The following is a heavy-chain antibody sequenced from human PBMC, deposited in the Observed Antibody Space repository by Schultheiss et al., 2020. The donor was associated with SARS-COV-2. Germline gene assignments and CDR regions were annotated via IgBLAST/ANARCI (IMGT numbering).Heavy chain of an antibody. Sequence: GESLKISCAASGFTFSSYAMSWVRQAPGKGLEWVSAISGSGGSTYYADSVKGRFTISRDNSKNTLYLQMNSLRAEDTAVYYCAGQYYVGGRKNYFDYWGQGTLVTVSS. CDR3: AGQYYVGGRKNYFDY. V-gene: IGHV3-23*01. J-gene: IGHJ4*02. CDR2: ISGSGGST. D-gene: IGHD3-3*01. CDR1: GFTFSSYA.